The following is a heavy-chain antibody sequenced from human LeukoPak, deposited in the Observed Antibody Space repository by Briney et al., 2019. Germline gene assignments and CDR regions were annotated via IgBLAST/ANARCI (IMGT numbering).Heavy chain of an antibody. CDR1: GFTFSSYG. J-gene: IGHJ4*02. Sequence: GGSLRPSCAASGFTFSSYGMHWVRQAPGKGLEWVAVISYDGSNKYYADSVKGRFTISRDNSKNTLYLQMNSLRAEDTAVYYCAKGEGIAAAGVDYWGRGTLVTVSS. D-gene: IGHD6-13*01. CDR3: AKGEGIAAAGVDY. CDR2: ISYDGSNK. V-gene: IGHV3-30*18.